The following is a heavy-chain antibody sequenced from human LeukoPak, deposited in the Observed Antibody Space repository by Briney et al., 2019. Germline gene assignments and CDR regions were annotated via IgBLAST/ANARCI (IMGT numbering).Heavy chain of an antibody. Sequence: SETLSLTCTVSGDSISGYFWSWIRLPPGKGLEWIGYIHDTEHSNYNPSLRRRVTISIDTSKNQFSLNLSSVTAADTAVYYCARCILGGSCYYFDYWGLGIQVSVSS. CDR2: IHDTEHS. CDR1: GDSISGYF. D-gene: IGHD2-15*01. CDR3: ARCILGGSCYYFDY. J-gene: IGHJ4*02. V-gene: IGHV4-4*08.